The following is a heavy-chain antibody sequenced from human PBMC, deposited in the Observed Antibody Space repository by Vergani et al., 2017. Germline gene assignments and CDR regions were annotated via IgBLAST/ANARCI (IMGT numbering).Heavy chain of an antibody. CDR2: IYYTGST. Sequence: QVQLQESGPGLVKPSQTLSLTCSVSGDSISSYYWTWIRQPPGKGLEWIGNIYYTGSTNYNPSLQSRVTMSVDTSNNQFSLRLSSVTAADTAVYYCARGWISCWYGELSYWGQGTLVTVSS. D-gene: IGHD3-10*01. J-gene: IGHJ4*02. CDR3: ARGWISCWYGELSY. V-gene: IGHV4-59*01. CDR1: GDSISSYY.